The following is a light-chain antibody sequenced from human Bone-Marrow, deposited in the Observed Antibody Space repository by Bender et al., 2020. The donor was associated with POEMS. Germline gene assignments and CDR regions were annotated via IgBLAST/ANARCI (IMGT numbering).Light chain of an antibody. V-gene: IGLV2-14*02. CDR1: SSDVGSYNV. Sequence: QSALTQPASVSGSPGQSITISCTGTSSDVGSYNVVSWYQQHPGKAPKVIIYEGSKRPSGVPDRFSGSKSGTSASLVISGLQSEDEADYYCATWDDSLDGLVFGGGTKLTVL. J-gene: IGLJ3*02. CDR3: ATWDDSLDGLV. CDR2: EGS.